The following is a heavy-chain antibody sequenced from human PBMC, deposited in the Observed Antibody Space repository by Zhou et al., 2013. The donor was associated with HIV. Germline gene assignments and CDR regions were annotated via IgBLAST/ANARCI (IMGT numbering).Heavy chain of an antibody. Sequence: QVQLVQSGPEVKKPGASVRVSCQASGYTFNTDYIHWLRQAPGQRLEWIGIMDPKAGTTTYAQDFKGRVTMTSDTSTSTAYMELRSLRSDDTAVYYCARDSEWLRLRILDYWGQGTLVTVSS. CDR1: GYTFNTDY. V-gene: IGHV1-46*02. CDR3: ARDSEWLRLRILDY. J-gene: IGHJ4*02. CDR2: MDPKAGTT. D-gene: IGHD5-12*01.